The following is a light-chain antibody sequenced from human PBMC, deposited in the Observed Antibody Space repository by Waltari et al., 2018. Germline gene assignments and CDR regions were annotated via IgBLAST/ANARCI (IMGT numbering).Light chain of an antibody. Sequence: SYELTQAPSVTVSPGETARITCPAAHLGAKYVSWYQQKAGQSPVLVIYQDSKRPSGIPERFSGSNSGNTAILTISGTQTMDEADYYCQAWDNSFVIFGAGAKLTVL. CDR1: HLGAKY. CDR2: QDS. V-gene: IGLV3-1*01. CDR3: QAWDNSFVI. J-gene: IGLJ2*01.